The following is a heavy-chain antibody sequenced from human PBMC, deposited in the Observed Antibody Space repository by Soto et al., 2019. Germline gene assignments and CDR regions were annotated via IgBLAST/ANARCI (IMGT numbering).Heavy chain of an antibody. CDR3: ARLRGYSYGTGYYYYGMDV. CDR2: ISAYNGNT. D-gene: IGHD5-18*01. J-gene: IGHJ6*02. V-gene: IGHV1-18*01. Sequence: ASVKVSCKASGYTFNSYGITWVRQAPGQGLEWMGWISAYNGNTNYAQKLQGRVTVTTDTSTSTAYMELRSLRSDDTAVYYCARLRGYSYGTGYYYYGMDVWGQGTTVTVSS. CDR1: GYTFNSYG.